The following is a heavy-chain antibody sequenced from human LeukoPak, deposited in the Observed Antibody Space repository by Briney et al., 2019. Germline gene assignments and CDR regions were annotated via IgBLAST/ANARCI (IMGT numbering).Heavy chain of an antibody. D-gene: IGHD3-3*01. CDR3: AKGVTYYDLWSGYYGGYYFDY. CDR2: ISWNSGSI. V-gene: IGHV3-9*01. Sequence: PGRSLRLSCAASGFTFDDYAMHWVRQAPGKGLEWVSGISWNSGSIGYADSVKGRFTIPRDNAKNSLYLQMNSLRAEDTALYYCAKGVTYYDLWSGYYGGYYFDYWGQGTLVTVSS. J-gene: IGHJ4*02. CDR1: GFTFDDYA.